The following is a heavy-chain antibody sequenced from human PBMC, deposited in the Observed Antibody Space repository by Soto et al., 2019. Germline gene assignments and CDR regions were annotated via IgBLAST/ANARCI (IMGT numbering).Heavy chain of an antibody. V-gene: IGHV3-15*01. J-gene: IGHJ4*02. CDR3: TTAHPRGLDY. CDR2: IRSKTDGGAI. CDR1: GLSFSHAW. Sequence: EVQLVESGGGLVKPGESLRLSCAASGLSFSHAWMNWVRQAPGTVLEWVGEIRSKTDGGAIFYPAPVKGRFIISSDDSRDTLYLQMNSLKTEYTAGYYSTTAHPRGLDYWGQGTLVTVST. D-gene: IGHD5-12*01.